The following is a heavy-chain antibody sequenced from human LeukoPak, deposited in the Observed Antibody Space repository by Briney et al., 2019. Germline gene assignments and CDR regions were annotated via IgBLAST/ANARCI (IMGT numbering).Heavy chain of an antibody. J-gene: IGHJ5*02. CDR3: AKDGTSSWFGEAT. CDR2: ISTDGSYK. Sequence: GGSLRLSCAASGFTFSDYGMQWVRQAPGKGLGWMALISTDGSYKDYADSVKGQFTLSRDNSKNTLFLQMNSLRVEDTAVYYCAKDGTSSWFGEATWGQGTLVTVSS. CDR1: GFTFSDYG. D-gene: IGHD6-13*01. V-gene: IGHV3-30*18.